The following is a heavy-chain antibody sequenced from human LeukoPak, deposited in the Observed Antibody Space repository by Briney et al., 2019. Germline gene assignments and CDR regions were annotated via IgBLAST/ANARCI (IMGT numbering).Heavy chain of an antibody. CDR3: ARTTRYSSSWYHDYYYGMDV. V-gene: IGHV1-8*01. CDR2: MNPNSGNT. Sequence: GASVKVSCKASGYTFTSYDINWVRQATGQGLEWMGWMNPNSGNTGYAQKFQGRVTMTRDTSISTAYMELSRLRSDDTAVYYCARTTRYSSSWYHDYYYGMDVWGQGTTVTVSS. D-gene: IGHD6-13*01. CDR1: GYTFTSYD. J-gene: IGHJ6*02.